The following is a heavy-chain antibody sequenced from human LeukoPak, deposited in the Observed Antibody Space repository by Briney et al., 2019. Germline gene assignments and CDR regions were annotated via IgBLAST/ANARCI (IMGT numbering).Heavy chain of an antibody. Sequence: ASVKVSCKASGYTFTGYYMHWVRQAPGQRLEWVGLIDPSSGTTTYAQRFQGSLTVTRDTSTTTVYMELSSLRSEDTAVYYCARDQYIGSSRYFYFAHWGQGTPVTVSA. J-gene: IGHJ4*02. CDR2: IDPSSGTT. D-gene: IGHD6-13*01. V-gene: IGHV1-46*01. CDR1: GYTFTGYY. CDR3: ARDQYIGSSRYFYFAH.